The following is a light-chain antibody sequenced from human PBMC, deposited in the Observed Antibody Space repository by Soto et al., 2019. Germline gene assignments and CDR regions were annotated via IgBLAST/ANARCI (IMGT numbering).Light chain of an antibody. CDR2: AAS. CDR3: QQNYSTPT. J-gene: IGKJ2*01. Sequence: DIPLTQSPSSLSESVGDSVTITCQATKSISSYLNWYQQKPGKAPKLLIYAASILHSGIPSRFSGSGSGSDFTLTISRLQPEDFAIYYCQQNYSTPTFGHGTKVEIK. V-gene: IGKV1-39*01. CDR1: KSISSY.